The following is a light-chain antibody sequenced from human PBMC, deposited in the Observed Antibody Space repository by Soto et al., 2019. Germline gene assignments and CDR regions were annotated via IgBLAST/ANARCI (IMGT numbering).Light chain of an antibody. CDR3: ETLDSNTGV. CDR2: LEGSGTY. J-gene: IGLJ3*02. Sequence: QLVLTQSSSASASLGSSVNLTCTLSSGHRTYIIAWHQQRPGKAPRYLMKLEGSGTYNKGSGVPDRFSGSSSGTDRYLTISNLQSEDEADYYGETLDSNTGVFGGGTQLTVL. V-gene: IGLV4-60*03. CDR1: SGHRTYI.